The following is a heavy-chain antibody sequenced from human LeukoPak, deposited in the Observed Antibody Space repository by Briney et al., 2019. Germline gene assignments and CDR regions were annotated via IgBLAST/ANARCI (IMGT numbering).Heavy chain of an antibody. CDR3: ARWYYNDRSGYFDY. Sequence: GESLKISCNVSGDNFDIYWIAWVRQMPGKGLEWMGIIYPRDSDTRYSPSFQGQVTMSADKSISTAYLQWSSLKASDTAMYFCARWYYNDRSGYFDYWGQGTLVTVSS. V-gene: IGHV5-51*01. J-gene: IGHJ4*02. CDR2: IYPRDSDT. CDR1: GDNFDIYW. D-gene: IGHD3-22*01.